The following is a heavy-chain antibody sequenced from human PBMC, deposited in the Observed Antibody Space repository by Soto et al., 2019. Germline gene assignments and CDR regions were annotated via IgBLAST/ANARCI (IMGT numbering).Heavy chain of an antibody. CDR3: ALQNWNYGPLLEY. CDR1: ELTCSNYA. J-gene: IGHJ4*02. Sequence: GSQSDSYAASELTCSNYARSWIRTDPGKGLEWVSALSGSGGSTYYADSVKGRFTVSRDNSKNTLDLQMNSLRAEDTAVYYCALQNWNYGPLLEYWRQGTLVT. V-gene: IGHV3-23*01. CDR2: LSGSGGST. D-gene: IGHD1-7*01.